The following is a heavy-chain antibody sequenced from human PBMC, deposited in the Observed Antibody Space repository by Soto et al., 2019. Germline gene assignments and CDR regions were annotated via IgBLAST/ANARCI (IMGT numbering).Heavy chain of an antibody. D-gene: IGHD6-25*01. CDR1: GFTFSSYA. Sequence: PGGSLRLSCAASGFTFSSYAMHWVRQAPGKGLEWVAVISYDGSNKYYADSVKGRFTISRDNSKNTLYLQMNSLRAEDTAVYYCARGVRLQSNYYYGMDVWGQGTTVPVSS. CDR2: ISYDGSNK. J-gene: IGHJ6*02. V-gene: IGHV3-30-3*01. CDR3: ARGVRLQSNYYYGMDV.